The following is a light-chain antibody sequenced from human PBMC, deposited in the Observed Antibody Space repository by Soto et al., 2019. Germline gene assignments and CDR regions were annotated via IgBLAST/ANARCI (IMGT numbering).Light chain of an antibody. J-gene: IGKJ1*01. CDR1: QYVSVRF. CDR3: QQYGSSPQT. CDR2: GAS. V-gene: IGKV3-20*01. Sequence: IVLTQSPCTLSLSPGESATLSCRASQYVSVRFLAWYQQKPGQAPRLLIYGASDRATGIPDRFTGSGSGTDFTLTINRLEPEDFAVYFCQQYGSSPQTFGQGTKVDIK.